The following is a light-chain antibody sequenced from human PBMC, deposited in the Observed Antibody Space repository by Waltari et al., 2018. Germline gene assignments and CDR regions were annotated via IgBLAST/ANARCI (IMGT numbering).Light chain of an antibody. CDR2: AIS. CDR3: QKYNSAPWT. CDR1: PAISTS. V-gene: IGKV1-27*01. J-gene: IGKJ1*01. Sequence: DIQMTQSPSSLSASVGDRVTITCRASPAISTSLAWYQQKPGKVPKVLIFAISTLQSGVPSRFSGSGSGTDFTLTISSLQPEDVATYYCQKYNSAPWTFGQGTRVEIK.